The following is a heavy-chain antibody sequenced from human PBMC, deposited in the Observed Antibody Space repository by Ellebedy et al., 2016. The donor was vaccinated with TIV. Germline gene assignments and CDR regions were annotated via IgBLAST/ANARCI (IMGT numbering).Heavy chain of an antibody. Sequence: PGGSLRLSCAASGFTFSSYSMNWVRQAPGKGLGWVSSISSNSNYIYYADSVRGRFTISRANAKKSLYLQMNSLRAEDTAVYYCARGAMAAAGDDDWGQGTLVTVSS. J-gene: IGHJ4*02. V-gene: IGHV3-21*01. CDR1: GFTFSSYS. CDR2: ISSNSNYI. D-gene: IGHD6-13*01. CDR3: ARGAMAAAGDDD.